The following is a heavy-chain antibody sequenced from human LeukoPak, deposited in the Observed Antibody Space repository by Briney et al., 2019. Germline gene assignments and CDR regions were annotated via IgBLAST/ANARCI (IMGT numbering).Heavy chain of an antibody. V-gene: IGHV1-69*13. CDR1: GGSFTRYG. J-gene: IGHJ4*02. D-gene: IGHD3-3*01. CDR3: ATGGAYEFRDDY. Sequence: SVKASCKASGGSFTRYGISWVRQAPGQGLEWMGKIIPKYGRANYGQKCQGRVTITSDESTTTSYMELSSLTAEDMAVYYCATGGAYEFRDDYWGQGTLVTVSS. CDR2: IIPKYGRA.